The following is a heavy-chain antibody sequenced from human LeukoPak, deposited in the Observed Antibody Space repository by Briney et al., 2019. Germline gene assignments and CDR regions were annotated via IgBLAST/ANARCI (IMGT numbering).Heavy chain of an antibody. D-gene: IGHD3-3*01. CDR3: ARDADLSQSITIFGVVISSFDY. V-gene: IGHV1-18*01. CDR2: ISAYNGNT. J-gene: IGHJ4*02. Sequence: APVKVSCKASGYTFTSYGISWVRQAPGQGLEWMGWISAYNGNTNYAQKLQGRVTMTTDTSTSTAYMELRSLRSDDTAVYYCARDADLSQSITIFGVVISSFDYWGQGTLVTVSS. CDR1: GYTFTSYG.